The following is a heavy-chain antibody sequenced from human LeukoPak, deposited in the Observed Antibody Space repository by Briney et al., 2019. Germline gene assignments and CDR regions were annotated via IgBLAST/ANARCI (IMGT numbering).Heavy chain of an antibody. CDR2: ISSSGSTI. Sequence: PGGSLRLACAASGFTFSSYEMNWVRQAPGKGLEWVSYISSSGSTIYYADSVKGRFTISRDNAKNSLYLQMNSLRAEDTAVYYCAKIRYDSSGHFDSWGQGTLVTVSS. CDR3: AKIRYDSSGHFDS. J-gene: IGHJ4*02. V-gene: IGHV3-48*03. CDR1: GFTFSSYE. D-gene: IGHD3-22*01.